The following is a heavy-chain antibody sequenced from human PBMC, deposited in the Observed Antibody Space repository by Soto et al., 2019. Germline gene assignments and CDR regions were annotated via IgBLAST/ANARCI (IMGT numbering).Heavy chain of an antibody. Sequence: PSETLSLTCAVSGGSISSGGYSWSWIRQPPGKGLEWIGYIYHSGSTYYNPSLKSRVTISVDRSKNQFSLKLSSVAAADTAVYYCARVVYGSGSYYFDYWGQGTLVTVSS. J-gene: IGHJ4*02. CDR3: ARVVYGSGSYYFDY. D-gene: IGHD3-10*01. V-gene: IGHV4-30-2*01. CDR2: IYHSGST. CDR1: GGSISSGGYS.